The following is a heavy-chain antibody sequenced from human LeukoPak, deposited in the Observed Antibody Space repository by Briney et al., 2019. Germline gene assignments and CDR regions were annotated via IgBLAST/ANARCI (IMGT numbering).Heavy chain of an antibody. CDR1: GFTFSGYY. V-gene: IGHV3-11*06. D-gene: IGHD5/OR15-5a*01. Sequence: GGSLRLSCAASGFTFSGYYMTWVRQAPGKGLEWLSYISGTRSDTKYADSVKGRFTISRDNAKNSLYLQMNSLRAEDTAVYYCTRDPRVADYWGQGTLVTVSS. CDR2: ISGTRSDT. CDR3: TRDPRVADY. J-gene: IGHJ4*02.